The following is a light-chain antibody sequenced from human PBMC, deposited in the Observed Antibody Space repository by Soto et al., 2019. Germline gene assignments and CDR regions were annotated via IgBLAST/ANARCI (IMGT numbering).Light chain of an antibody. CDR3: QQYNNGPTYT. CDR1: QSISSS. V-gene: IGKV3-15*01. CDR2: GAS. J-gene: IGKJ2*01. Sequence: EIEMTQSPATLSVSPGERATLSCRASQSISSSLDWYLQKPGQAPRLLIYGASTMGTGIPARFSGSGSGTDFTLTISSLQSEDFADYYCQQYNNGPTYTFGQGTKLEIK.